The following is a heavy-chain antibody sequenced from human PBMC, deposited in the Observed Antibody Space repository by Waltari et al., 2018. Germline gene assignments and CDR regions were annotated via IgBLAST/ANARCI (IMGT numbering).Heavy chain of an antibody. CDR1: GFTVSSNY. Sequence: EVQLVETGGGLIQPGGSLRLSCAASGFTVSSNYMSWVRQAPGKGLEWVSVIYSGGSTYYADSVNGRFTISRDNSKNTLDRQMNSLRAEDTAVYYCARDPLGWNYEEGYYYYYGMDVWGQGTTVTVSS. CDR2: IYSGGST. V-gene: IGHV3-53*02. CDR3: ARDPLGWNYEEGYYYYYGMDV. J-gene: IGHJ6*02. D-gene: IGHD1-7*01.